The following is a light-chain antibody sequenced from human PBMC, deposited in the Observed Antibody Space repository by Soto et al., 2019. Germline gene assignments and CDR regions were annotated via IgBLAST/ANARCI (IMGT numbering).Light chain of an antibody. J-gene: IGKJ4*01. CDR2: DAS. CDR1: QSVSSY. Sequence: EIVLAQSPATLSLSPGESATLSCRASQSVSSYLAWYQQKPGQAPRLLIYDASNRATGIPARFSGSGSGTDFTLTISSLEPEDFAVYYCQQRRNWPLTFGGGTKVESK. CDR3: QQRRNWPLT. V-gene: IGKV3-11*01.